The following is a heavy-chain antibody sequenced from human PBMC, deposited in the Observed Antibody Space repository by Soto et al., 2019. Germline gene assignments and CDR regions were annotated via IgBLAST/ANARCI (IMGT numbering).Heavy chain of an antibody. Sequence: EVQLVESGGGLVKPGGSLRLSCAASGFTFSNAWMNWVRQAPGKGLEWVGRIKSKTDGGTTDYAAPVKGRFTISRDDSKNTLYLQMNSLKTEDTAVYYCTTKKLVVAAQTDYWGQGTLVTVSS. D-gene: IGHD2-15*01. CDR1: GFTFSNAW. CDR2: IKSKTDGGTT. CDR3: TTKKLVVAAQTDY. V-gene: IGHV3-15*07. J-gene: IGHJ4*02.